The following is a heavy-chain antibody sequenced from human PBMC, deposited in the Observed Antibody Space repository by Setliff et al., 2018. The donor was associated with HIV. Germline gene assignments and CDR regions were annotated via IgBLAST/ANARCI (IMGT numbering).Heavy chain of an antibody. J-gene: IGHJ4*02. CDR3: ARSDWELVLSSFDY. CDR2: ISAYDGNT. CDR1: GYTFASYG. Sequence: GASVKVSCKASGYTFASYGITWVRQAPGQGLEWMGWISAYDGNTNYAQKVRERVTLTTDTATNTAFMELKNLTSADTAVYFCARSDWELVLSSFDYWGQGTQVTVSS. D-gene: IGHD1-26*01. V-gene: IGHV1-18*01.